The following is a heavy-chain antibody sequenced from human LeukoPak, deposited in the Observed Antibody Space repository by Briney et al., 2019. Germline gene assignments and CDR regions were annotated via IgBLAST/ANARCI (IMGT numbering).Heavy chain of an antibody. Sequence: GGSLRLSCAASGFTFSSYGMHWVRQAPGKGLERVAVISYDGSNKYYADSVKGRFTISRDNSKNTLYLQMNSLRAEDTAVYYCAKELYDYIWGSYRYALQGTNTLFDYWGQGTLVTVSS. J-gene: IGHJ4*02. CDR3: AKELYDYIWGSYRYALQGTNTLFDY. CDR2: ISYDGSNK. D-gene: IGHD3-16*02. V-gene: IGHV3-30*18. CDR1: GFTFSSYG.